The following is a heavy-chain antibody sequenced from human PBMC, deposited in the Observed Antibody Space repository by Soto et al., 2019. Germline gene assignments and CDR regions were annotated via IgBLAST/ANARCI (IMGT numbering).Heavy chain of an antibody. CDR2: IKHSGST. D-gene: IGHD2-15*01. CDR1: GGSFSGYY. Sequence: SETLSLTCAVYGGSFSGYYWSWIRQPPGKGLEWIGEIKHSGSTNYNPALKSRVTIPVDTSRNQVSLKLSSVTAADTAVYYWARVGVVVVAATANWFDPWGQGTLVTVSS. CDR3: ARVGVVVVAATANWFDP. V-gene: IGHV4-34*01. J-gene: IGHJ5*02.